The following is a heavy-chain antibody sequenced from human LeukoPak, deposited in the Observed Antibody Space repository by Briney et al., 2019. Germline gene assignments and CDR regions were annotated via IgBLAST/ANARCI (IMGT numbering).Heavy chain of an antibody. CDR3: AXXXRGYSYEVGYYFDY. D-gene: IGHD5-18*01. CDR1: GYTFTSYY. J-gene: IGHJ4*02. CDR2: INPYNGNT. Sequence: ASVKVSCKASGYTFTSYYMSWVRQAPGQGLEWMGWINPYNGNTNYAQKFQGRVTMTTDTSISTAYMELSSLRSDDTAVYYCAXXXRGYSYEVGYYFDYWGQGTLVTVSS. V-gene: IGHV1-18*04.